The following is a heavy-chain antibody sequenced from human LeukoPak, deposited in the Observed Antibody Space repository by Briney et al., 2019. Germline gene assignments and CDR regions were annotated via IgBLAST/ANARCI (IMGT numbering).Heavy chain of an antibody. D-gene: IGHD5-18*01. CDR1: GFTFSSYA. V-gene: IGHV3-23*01. CDR2: ISGSGGST. Sequence: EGSLRLSCAASGFTFSSYAMSWVRQAPGKGLEWVSAISGSGGSTYYADSVKGRFTISRDNSKNTQYLQMNSLRAEDTAVYYCARAGGYGLIDYWGQGTMVTVSS. J-gene: IGHJ4*02. CDR3: ARAGGYGLIDY.